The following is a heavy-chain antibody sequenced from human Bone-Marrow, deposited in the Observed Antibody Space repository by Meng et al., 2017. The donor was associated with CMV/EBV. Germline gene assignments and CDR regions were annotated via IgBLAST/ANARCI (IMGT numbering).Heavy chain of an antibody. CDR1: GFTFSSYA. Sequence: LSLTCAASGFTFSSYAMHWVRQAPGKGLEWLAVISYDGSNKYYADSVKGRFTISRDNSKNTLYLQMNSLRAEDTAVYYCAKDLWAGWANVGATTHPGYWGQGTRVTCSS. V-gene: IGHV3-30*04. CDR2: ISYDGSNK. D-gene: IGHD1-26*01. CDR3: AKDLWAGWANVGATTHPGY. J-gene: IGHJ4*02.